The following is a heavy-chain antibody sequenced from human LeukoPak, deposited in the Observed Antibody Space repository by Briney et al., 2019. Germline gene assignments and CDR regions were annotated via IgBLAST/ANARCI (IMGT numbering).Heavy chain of an antibody. CDR1: GFTFSSYW. CDR3: ARDPDSYGRQSYYYMDV. V-gene: IGHV3-74*01. Sequence: GSLRLSCAASGFTFSSYWMHWVRQAPGKGLVWVSRINSDGSSTSYADSVKGRFTISRDNAENTLYLQMNSLRAEDTAVYYCARDPDSYGRQSYYYMDVWGKGTTVTVSS. D-gene: IGHD5-18*01. CDR2: INSDGSST. J-gene: IGHJ6*03.